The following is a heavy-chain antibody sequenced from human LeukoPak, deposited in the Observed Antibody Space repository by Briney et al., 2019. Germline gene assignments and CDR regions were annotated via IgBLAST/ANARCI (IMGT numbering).Heavy chain of an antibody. CDR3: ARFGSSSWDYYYMDV. CDR2: IYTSGST. Sequence: SETLSLTCTVSGCSISSCYWSWFRQPPAEELEEIGYIYTSGSTTYNPSLKSRVTISVDTSKNQFSLKLSSVTAADTAVYYCARFGSSSWDYYYMDVWGKGTTVTVSS. D-gene: IGHD6-13*01. V-gene: IGHV4-4*09. J-gene: IGHJ6*03. CDR1: GCSISSCY.